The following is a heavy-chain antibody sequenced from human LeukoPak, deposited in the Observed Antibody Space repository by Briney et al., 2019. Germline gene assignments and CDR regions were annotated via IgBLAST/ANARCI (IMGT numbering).Heavy chain of an antibody. Sequence: GGSLRLSCAASGFTFSSYAMSWVRQAPEKGLEWVSAISGSGGSTYYADSVKGRFTISRDNSKNTLYLQMNSLRAEDTAVYYCAKDWLLLLYHYFDYWGQGTLVTVSS. D-gene: IGHD3-22*01. CDR1: GFTFSSYA. CDR3: AKDWLLLLYHYFDY. J-gene: IGHJ4*02. V-gene: IGHV3-23*01. CDR2: ISGSGGST.